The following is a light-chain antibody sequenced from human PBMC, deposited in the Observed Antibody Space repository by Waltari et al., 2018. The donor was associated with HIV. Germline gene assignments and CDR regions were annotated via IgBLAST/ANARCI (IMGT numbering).Light chain of an antibody. Sequence: QSVLPHPPSPSRTPGQRVTLSCSRSGSHLESLYVYWYQQLPATAPTLRIYRNNRLPSGVPDRYSGSKSGTSASLAISGLRSEDEAEYYCVAWEDSLRGVFGGGTKLTVL. CDR3: VAWEDSLRGV. CDR2: RNN. J-gene: IGLJ2*01. V-gene: IGLV1-47*01. CDR1: GSHLESLY.